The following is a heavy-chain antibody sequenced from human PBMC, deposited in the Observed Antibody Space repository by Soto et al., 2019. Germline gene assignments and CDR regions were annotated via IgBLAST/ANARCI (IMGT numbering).Heavy chain of an antibody. CDR3: ARGWGSYSTTYYYAY. Sequence: QVQLVQSGAEVRRPGSSVRVSCKASGGTFSSSTISWVRQAPGQGLEWVGGITPIFGKANYAQKFQGRVTITADESTSTAYMELSSLRSEDTALYFCARGWGSYSTTYYYAYWGQGTSVTVSS. J-gene: IGHJ1*01. CDR1: GGTFSSST. D-gene: IGHD3-22*01. CDR2: ITPIFGKA. V-gene: IGHV1-69*01.